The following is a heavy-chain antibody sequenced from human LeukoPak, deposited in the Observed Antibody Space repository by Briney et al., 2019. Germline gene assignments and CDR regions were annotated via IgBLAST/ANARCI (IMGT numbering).Heavy chain of an antibody. J-gene: IGHJ4*02. CDR1: GFTFSSYA. Sequence: GGSLRLSCAASGFTFSSYAMSWVRQAPGKGLEWVSAISGSGGSTYYADSVKGRFTISRDNSKNTLYLQMNSLRAEETAVYYCAKRPAYYDILTGYYTYYFDYWGQGTLVTVSS. V-gene: IGHV3-23*01. CDR3: AKRPAYYDILTGYYTYYFDY. CDR2: ISGSGGST. D-gene: IGHD3-9*01.